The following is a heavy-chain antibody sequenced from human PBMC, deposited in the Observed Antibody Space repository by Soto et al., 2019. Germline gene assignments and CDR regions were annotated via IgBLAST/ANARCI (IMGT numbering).Heavy chain of an antibody. CDR2: INAGNGNT. Sequence: ASVKVSCKASGYTLTSYAMHWVRQAPGQRLEWMGWINAGNGNTKYSQKFQGRVTITRDTSASTAYMELSSLRSEDTAVYYCARSGYGDYAFDLHNWFDPWGQGTLVTVSS. D-gene: IGHD4-17*01. V-gene: IGHV1-3*01. CDR3: ARSGYGDYAFDLHNWFDP. J-gene: IGHJ5*02. CDR1: GYTLTSYA.